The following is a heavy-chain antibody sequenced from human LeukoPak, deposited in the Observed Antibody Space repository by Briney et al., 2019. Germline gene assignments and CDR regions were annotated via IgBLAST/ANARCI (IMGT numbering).Heavy chain of an antibody. Sequence: SETLSLTCAVSGYSISSGYYWGWIRQPPGKGLEWIGSIYHSGSTYYNPSLKSRVTISVDTSKNQFSLKLSSVTAADTAVYYCASNLQTDYGLDYYNMDVWGKGTTVTVSS. CDR1: GYSISSGYY. D-gene: IGHD4-17*01. V-gene: IGHV4-38-2*01. CDR3: ASNLQTDYGLDYYNMDV. CDR2: IYHSGST. J-gene: IGHJ6*03.